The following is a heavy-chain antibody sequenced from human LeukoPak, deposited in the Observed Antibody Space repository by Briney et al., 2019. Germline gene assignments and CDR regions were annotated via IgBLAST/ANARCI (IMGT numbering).Heavy chain of an antibody. CDR2: ISGSGGSP. D-gene: IGHD3-3*01. V-gene: IGHV3-23*01. CDR3: AKDLTPYYDFWSGYYVPAWNLDY. J-gene: IGHJ4*02. Sequence: PGGSLRLSCAASGFTFSSYAMSWVRQAPGKGLEWVSAISGSGGSPYYADSVKGRFTISRDNSKNTLYLQMNSLRAEDTAVYYCAKDLTPYYDFWSGYYVPAWNLDYWGQGTLVTVSS. CDR1: GFTFSSYA.